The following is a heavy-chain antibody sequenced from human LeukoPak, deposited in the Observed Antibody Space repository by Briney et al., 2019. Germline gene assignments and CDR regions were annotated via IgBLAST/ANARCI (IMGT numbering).Heavy chain of an antibody. J-gene: IGHJ4*02. D-gene: IGHD6-19*01. V-gene: IGHV3-23*01. CDR3: ARDTGRSSGWYRGCYFDY. CDR1: GFTFSSYA. Sequence: GSLRLSCAASGFTFSSYAISWVRQAPGKGLQWVSAISGSGGSTYYADSVKGRFTISRDNSKNTLYLQMNSLTAEDTAVYYCARDTGRSSGWYRGCYFDYWGQGTLVTVSS. CDR2: ISGSGGST.